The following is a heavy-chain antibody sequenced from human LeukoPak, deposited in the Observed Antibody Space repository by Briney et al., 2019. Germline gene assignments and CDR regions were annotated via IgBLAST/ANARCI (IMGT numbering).Heavy chain of an antibody. CDR3: ARDNLRNYYMDV. Sequence: SGGSLRLSCAASGFTFGSYAMNWVRQAPGKGLEWVSSISSSSSYIYYADPVKGRFTISRDNAKNSLYLQMNSLRAEDTAVYYRARDNLRNYYMDVWGKGTTVTVSS. CDR2: ISSSSSYI. J-gene: IGHJ6*03. D-gene: IGHD4-17*01. CDR1: GFTFGSYA. V-gene: IGHV3-21*01.